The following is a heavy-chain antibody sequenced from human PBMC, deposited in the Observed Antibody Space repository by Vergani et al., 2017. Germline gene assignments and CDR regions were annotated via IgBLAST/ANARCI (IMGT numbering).Heavy chain of an antibody. V-gene: IGHV3-21*01. D-gene: IGHD6-6*01. J-gene: IGHJ6*02. CDR3: ARGAYSSSPLFAYYGMDV. Sequence: EVQLLESGGGLVQPGGSLRLSCAASGFTFSSYSMNWVRQAPGKGLEWVSSISSSSSYIYYADSVKGRFTISRDNAKNSLYLQMNSLRAEDTAVYYCARGAYSSSPLFAYYGMDVWGQGTTVTVSS. CDR1: GFTFSSYS. CDR2: ISSSSSYI.